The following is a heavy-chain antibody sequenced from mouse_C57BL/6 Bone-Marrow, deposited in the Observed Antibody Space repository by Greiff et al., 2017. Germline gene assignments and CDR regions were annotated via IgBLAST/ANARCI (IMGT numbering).Heavy chain of an antibody. CDR2: ISAGGSYT. Sequence: EVHLVESGGGLVKPGGSLKLSCAASGFTFSSYAMSWVRQTPEKRLEWVATISAGGSYTSYPDNVKGRFTISREKAENNLYLQMSHLKSEDTAMYYCARDEGDSSGYAYWGQGTLVTVSA. V-gene: IGHV5-4*01. CDR3: ARDEGDSSGYAY. J-gene: IGHJ3*01. CDR1: GFTFSSYA. D-gene: IGHD3-2*02.